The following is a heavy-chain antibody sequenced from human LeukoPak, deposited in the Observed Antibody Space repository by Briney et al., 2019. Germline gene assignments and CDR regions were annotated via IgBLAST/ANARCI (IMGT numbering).Heavy chain of an antibody. CDR1: GFTFSSYA. Sequence: PGGSLRLSCAASGFTFSSYAISWVRQAPGQGLEWMGGIIPIFGTANYAQKFQGRVTITADKSTSTAYMELSSLRSEDTAVYYCAREGYYDSSGYYYGYYFDYWGQGTLVTVSS. CDR3: AREGYYDSSGYYYGYYFDY. J-gene: IGHJ4*02. V-gene: IGHV1-69*06. CDR2: IIPIFGTA. D-gene: IGHD3-22*01.